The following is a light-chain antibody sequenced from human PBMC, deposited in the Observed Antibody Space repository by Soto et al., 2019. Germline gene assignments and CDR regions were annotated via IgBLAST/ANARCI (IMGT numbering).Light chain of an antibody. CDR3: QIWGTGIHV. V-gene: IGLV4-69*01. Sequence: QSVLTQSPSASASLGASVKLTCTLSSGHSSNAIAWHQQQPEKGPRYLMKLNSDGSHSKGDGIPDRFSGSSSGAERYLIISSVQAEDEADYYCQIWGTGIHVFGTGTKVTVL. J-gene: IGLJ1*01. CDR1: SGHSSNA. CDR2: LNSDGSH.